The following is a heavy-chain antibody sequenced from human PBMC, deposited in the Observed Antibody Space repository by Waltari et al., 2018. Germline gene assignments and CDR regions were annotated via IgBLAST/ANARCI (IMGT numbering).Heavy chain of an antibody. D-gene: IGHD1-26*01. CDR1: GYPFHSYG. V-gene: IGHV7-4-1*02. Sequence: QVQLVQSGAEVKKPGASVKVSCKASGYPFHSYGISWVGQAPGQGLEWMGWINTNTGNPTYAQGFTGRFVFSVDTSVSTAYLQISSLKAEDTAVYYCARDDLRELLSMDVWGQGTTVTVSS. CDR2: INTNTGNP. J-gene: IGHJ6*02. CDR3: ARDDLRELLSMDV.